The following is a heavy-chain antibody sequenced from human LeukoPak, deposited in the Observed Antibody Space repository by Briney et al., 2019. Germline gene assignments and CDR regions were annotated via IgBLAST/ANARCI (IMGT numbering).Heavy chain of an antibody. CDR2: INSDGSST. D-gene: IGHD6-13*01. J-gene: IGHJ4*02. CDR1: GFTFSSYW. Sequence: GRSLRLSCAASGFTFSSYWMDWVRQAPGEGLGWVSRINSDGSSTIYADSVKGRFTISRDHAKNTLSLEMNSLRAEDTGVYCCASVGSWSKFDYCGQRSLVTAYS. CDR3: ASVGSWSKFDY. V-gene: IGHV3-74*01.